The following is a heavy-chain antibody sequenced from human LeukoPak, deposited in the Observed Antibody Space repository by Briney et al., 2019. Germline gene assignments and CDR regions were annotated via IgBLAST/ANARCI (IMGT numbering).Heavy chain of an antibody. CDR1: GFTFSSYA. CDR2: IKEDGSAR. CDR3: VKRNALEF. V-gene: IGHV3-7*01. Sequence: GGSLRLSCAASGFTFSSYAMSWVRQAPGKGLEWVANIKEDGSARYYVESVKGRFTIYRDNTKNSVFLRMNNLRGEDSGVYYCVKRNALEFWGQGTMVTVSS. J-gene: IGHJ3*01.